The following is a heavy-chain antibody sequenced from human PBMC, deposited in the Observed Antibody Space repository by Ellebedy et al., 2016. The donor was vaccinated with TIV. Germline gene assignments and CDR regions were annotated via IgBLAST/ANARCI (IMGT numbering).Heavy chain of an antibody. CDR3: AREGIVVAYGLDV. CDR2: IWHDGSNK. V-gene: IGHV3-33*01. D-gene: IGHD6-19*01. CDR1: GLTFSSHA. J-gene: IGHJ6*02. Sequence: GGSLRLSXAASGLTFSSHAMHWVRQAPGKGLEWVAFIWHDGSNKYYADSVKGRFTLSRDNSKNTLDLQMNSLRAEDMAVYYCAREGIVVAYGLDVWGQGTTVTVSS.